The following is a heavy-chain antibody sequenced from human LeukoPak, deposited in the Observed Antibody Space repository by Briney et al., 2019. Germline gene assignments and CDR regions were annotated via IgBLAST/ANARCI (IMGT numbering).Heavy chain of an antibody. Sequence: PGGSLRLSCAASGFTFSSYAMSWVRQAPGKGLEWVSAISGSGGSTYYADSVKGRFTISRDNSKNTLYLQMNSLRAEDTAVYYCAKDSVAVATISSEYFQHWGQGTLVTVSS. CDR2: ISGSGGST. J-gene: IGHJ1*01. D-gene: IGHD5-12*01. CDR3: AKDSVAVATISSEYFQH. V-gene: IGHV3-23*01. CDR1: GFTFSSYA.